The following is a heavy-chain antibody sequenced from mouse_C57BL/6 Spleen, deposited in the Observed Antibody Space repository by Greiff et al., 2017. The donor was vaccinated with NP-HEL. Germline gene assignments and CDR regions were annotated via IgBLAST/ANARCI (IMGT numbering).Heavy chain of an antibody. D-gene: IGHD2-5*01. CDR1: GYAFSSSW. CDR2: IYPGDGDT. V-gene: IGHV1-82*01. Sequence: QVQLKESGPELVKPGASVKISCKASGYAFSSSWMNWVKQRPGKGLEWIGRIYPGDGDTNYNGKFKGKATLTADKSSSTAYMQLSSLTSEDSAVYFCARRDYSNPGYFDYWGQGTTLTVSS. CDR3: ARRDYSNPGYFDY. J-gene: IGHJ2*01.